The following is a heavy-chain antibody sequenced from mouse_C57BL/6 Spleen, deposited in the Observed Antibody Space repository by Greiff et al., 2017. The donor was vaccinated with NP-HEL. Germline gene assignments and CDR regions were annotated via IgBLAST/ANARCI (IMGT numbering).Heavy chain of an antibody. D-gene: IGHD2-5*01. V-gene: IGHV1-18*01. CDR2: INPNNGGT. CDR3: ARIYYSNYDYAMDY. J-gene: IGHJ4*01. Sequence: EVQLQQSGPELVKPGASVKIPCKASGYTFTDYNMDWVKQSHGKSLEWIGDINPNNGGTIYNQKFKGKATLTVDKSSSTAYMELRSLTSEDTAVYYCARIYYSNYDYAMDYWGQGTSVTVSS. CDR1: GYTFTDYN.